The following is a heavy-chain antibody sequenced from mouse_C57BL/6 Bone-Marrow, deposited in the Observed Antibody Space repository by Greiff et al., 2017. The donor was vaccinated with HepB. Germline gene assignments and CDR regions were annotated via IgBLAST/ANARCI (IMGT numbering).Heavy chain of an antibody. D-gene: IGHD2-3*01. J-gene: IGHJ1*03. CDR3: ARGRLLHWYFDV. Sequence: VQLQQSGAELARPGASVKMSCKASGYTFTSYTMHWVKQRPGQGLEWIGYINPSSGYTKYNQKFKDKATLTADKSSSTAYMQLSSLTSEDSAVYYCARGRLLHWYFDVWGTGTTVTVSS. CDR1: GYTFTSYT. V-gene: IGHV1-4*01. CDR2: INPSSGYT.